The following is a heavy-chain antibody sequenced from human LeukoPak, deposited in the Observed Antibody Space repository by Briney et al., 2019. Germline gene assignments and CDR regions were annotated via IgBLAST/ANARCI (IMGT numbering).Heavy chain of an antibody. CDR3: ARGGYCSGGSCQRFIWFDP. D-gene: IGHD2-15*01. J-gene: IGHJ5*02. CDR2: IYYSGST. CDR1: GGSISSGGYY. V-gene: IGHV4-31*03. Sequence: SQTLSLTCTVSGGSISSGGYYWSWIRQHPGKGLEWIVYIYYSGSTYYNPSLKSRVTISVDTSKNQFSLKLSSVTAADTAVYYCARGGYCSGGSCQRFIWFDPWGQGTLVTVSS.